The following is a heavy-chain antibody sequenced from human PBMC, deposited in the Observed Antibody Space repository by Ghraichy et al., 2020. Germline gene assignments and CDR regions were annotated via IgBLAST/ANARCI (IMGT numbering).Heavy chain of an antibody. CDR1: GGSISSSSYY. V-gene: IGHV4-39*07. Sequence: SETLSLTCTVSGGSISSSSYYWGWIRQPPGKGLEWIGSIYYSGSTYYNPSLKSRVTISVDTSKNQFSLKLSSGTAADTAVYYCAREGWRSSSFWGQGTLVTVSS. J-gene: IGHJ4*02. D-gene: IGHD6-6*01. CDR2: IYYSGST. CDR3: AREGWRSSSF.